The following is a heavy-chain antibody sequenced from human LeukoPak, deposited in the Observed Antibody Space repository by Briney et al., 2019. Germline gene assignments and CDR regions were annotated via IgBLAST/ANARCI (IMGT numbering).Heavy chain of an antibody. J-gene: IGHJ6*04. CDR2: ISSSGSTI. Sequence: GGSLRLSCAASGFTFSSYWMSWVRQAPGKGLEWVSYISSSGSTIYYADSVKGRFTISRDNAKNSLYLQMNSLRAEDTAVYYCARDNLSGGTYLLGKGVPPDVWGKGTTVTISS. D-gene: IGHD2-15*01. CDR3: ARDNLSGGTYLLGKGVPPDV. CDR1: GFTFSSYW. V-gene: IGHV3-48*04.